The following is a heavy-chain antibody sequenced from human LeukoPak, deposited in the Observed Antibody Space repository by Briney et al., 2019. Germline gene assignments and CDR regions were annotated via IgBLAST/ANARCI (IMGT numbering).Heavy chain of an antibody. J-gene: IGHJ4*02. CDR3: AREKYGSPVAAPDY. D-gene: IGHD2-15*01. Sequence: ASVKVSCKTSGYTVTSYFIHWGRQAPGQGLEWMGLINPSGGSTNYAHQFQGRVTMTRDTSTSTVYMELSSLRSEDTAVFYCAREKYGSPVAAPDYWGQGTLVTVSS. CDR2: INPSGGST. CDR1: GYTVTSYF. V-gene: IGHV1-46*01.